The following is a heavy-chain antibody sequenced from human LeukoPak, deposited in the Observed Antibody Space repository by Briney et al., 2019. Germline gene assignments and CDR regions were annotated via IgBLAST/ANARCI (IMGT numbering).Heavy chain of an antibody. CDR2: ISSSSSYI. J-gene: IGHJ3*02. D-gene: IGHD3-22*01. CDR1: GFTFSSYS. V-gene: IGHV3-21*01. CDR3: ARAPLLYYYDSSGPPDDAFDI. Sequence: GGSLRLSCAASGFTFSSYSMNWVRQAPGKGLEWVSSISSSSSYIYYADSVKGRFTISRDNAKNSLYLQMNSLRAEDTAVYYCARAPLLYYYDSSGPPDDAFDIWGQGTMVTVSS.